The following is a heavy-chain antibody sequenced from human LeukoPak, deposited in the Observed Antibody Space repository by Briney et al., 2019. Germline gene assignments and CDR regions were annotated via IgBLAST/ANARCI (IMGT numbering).Heavy chain of an antibody. V-gene: IGHV3-13*01. CDR3: ARGSCSSSSCYERLNGLDV. Sequence: GGSLRLSCAASGFTFSNYDMHWVRQATGKGLEWVSSIDTAGDTYYPGSVKGRVTISRENAKKSFYLQMNSLRAGDTAVYYCARGSCSSSSCYERLNGLDVWGQGTTVTVSS. J-gene: IGHJ6*02. CDR2: IDTAGDT. CDR1: GFTFSNYD. D-gene: IGHD2-2*01.